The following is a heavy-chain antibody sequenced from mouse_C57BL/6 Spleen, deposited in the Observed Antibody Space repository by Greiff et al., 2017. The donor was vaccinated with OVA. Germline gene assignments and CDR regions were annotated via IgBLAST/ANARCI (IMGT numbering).Heavy chain of an antibody. Sequence: EVQLVESGGGLVQPGGSLKLSCAASGFTFSDYGMAWVRQAPRKGPEWVAFISNLAYSIYYADTVTGRFTISRENAKNTLYLEMSSLRSEDTAMYYCARQDYYGSSNWYFDVWGTGTTVTVSS. CDR1: GFTFSDYG. J-gene: IGHJ1*03. CDR2: ISNLAYSI. D-gene: IGHD1-1*01. CDR3: ARQDYYGSSNWYFDV. V-gene: IGHV5-15*01.